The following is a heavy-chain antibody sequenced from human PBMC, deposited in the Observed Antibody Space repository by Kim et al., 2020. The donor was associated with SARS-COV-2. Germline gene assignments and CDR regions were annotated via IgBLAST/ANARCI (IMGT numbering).Heavy chain of an antibody. D-gene: IGHD6-19*01. J-gene: IGHJ5*02. V-gene: IGHV4-39*01. CDR3: ARHRIAVAGTGDNWFDP. Sequence: RKSRVTISVDTSKNQFSLKLSSVTAADTAVYYCARHRIAVAGTGDNWFDPWGQGTLVTVSS.